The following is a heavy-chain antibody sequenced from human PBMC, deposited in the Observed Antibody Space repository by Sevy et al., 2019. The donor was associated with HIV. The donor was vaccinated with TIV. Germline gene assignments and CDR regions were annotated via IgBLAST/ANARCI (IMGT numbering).Heavy chain of an antibody. Sequence: GGSLRLSCAASGFAFYDYSMSWIRQAPGKGLEWVATLSFGCGKINYADSVKGRFTISRDNSKNSFYLQMDNLRVEDTALYYCARAGCTRPHDYWGQGTRVTASS. CDR3: ARAGCTRPHDY. CDR1: GFAFYDYS. J-gene: IGHJ4*02. D-gene: IGHD2-8*01. CDR2: LSFGCGKI. V-gene: IGHV3-23*01.